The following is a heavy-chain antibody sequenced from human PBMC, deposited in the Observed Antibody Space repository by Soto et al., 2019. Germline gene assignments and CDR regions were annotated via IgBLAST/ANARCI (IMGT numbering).Heavy chain of an antibody. Sequence: QVQLVQSGAEVKKPGSSVKVSCEASGGTFSSYPINWVRQAPGQVLEWMGGIIPFFGTSNYAQKFQGRVTITANDPTSTDYMELRSLRSEDTAVYYCARVGHITNYGMAVWGQGTTVTVSS. CDR1: GGTFSSYP. V-gene: IGHV1-69*01. D-gene: IGHD1-26*01. J-gene: IGHJ6*02. CDR2: IIPFFGTS. CDR3: ARVGHITNYGMAV.